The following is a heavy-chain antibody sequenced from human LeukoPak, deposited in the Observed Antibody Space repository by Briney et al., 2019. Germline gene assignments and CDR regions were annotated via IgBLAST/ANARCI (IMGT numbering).Heavy chain of an antibody. D-gene: IGHD6-13*01. CDR3: TTEGQQMESSGFDF. Sequence: GGSLRLSCAVSGFTFTSYWMSWVRQAPGKGLEWVANINEDGSYKYHADSVKGRLTISRDNAKNSLYLQMNGLQTEDTGVYYCTTEGQQMESSGFDFWGRGTPVTVSS. CDR2: INEDGSYK. J-gene: IGHJ4*02. V-gene: IGHV3-7*03. CDR1: GFTFTSYW.